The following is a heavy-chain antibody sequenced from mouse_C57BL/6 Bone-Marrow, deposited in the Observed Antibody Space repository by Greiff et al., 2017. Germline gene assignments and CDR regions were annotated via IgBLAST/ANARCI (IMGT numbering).Heavy chain of an antibody. CDR1: GYTFTGYW. CDR2: ILPGSGST. Sequence: VQLQQSGAELMKPGASVKLSCKATGYTFTGYWIEWVKQRPGHGLEWIGEILPGSGSTNYNEKFQGKATFTADTSSTTAYMQLSSLTSEDSAIYYCARKVITTLGGYFDDWGKGTTLTVSS. J-gene: IGHJ1*03. CDR3: ARKVITTLGGYFDD. V-gene: IGHV1-9*01. D-gene: IGHD1-2*01.